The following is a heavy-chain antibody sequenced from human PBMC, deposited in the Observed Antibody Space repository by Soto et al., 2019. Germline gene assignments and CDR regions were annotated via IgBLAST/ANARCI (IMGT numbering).Heavy chain of an antibody. Sequence: PSETLSLTCTVSDGSISSYYWSWIRQPPGKGLEWIGEINYSGSTNYNPSLKSRVTISIDTSKNQFSLKLTSVTASDTAVYYCARGKFGFSYYYYYYLDVWGKGTTVTVSS. CDR2: INYSGST. CDR3: ARGKFGFSYYYYYYLDV. D-gene: IGHD2-21*01. J-gene: IGHJ6*03. CDR1: DGSISSYY. V-gene: IGHV4-59*12.